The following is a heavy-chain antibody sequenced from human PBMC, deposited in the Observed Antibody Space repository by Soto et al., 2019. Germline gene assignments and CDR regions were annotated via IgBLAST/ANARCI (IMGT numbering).Heavy chain of an antibody. CDR1: GDTFSSYA. Sequence: QVQLVQSGAEVKKPGSSVKVSCKASGDTFSSYAISWVRQAPGQGLEWMGGIIPMFGASTYAQKFQARVTFTADESTATAYMELSSLRSDDTAVYYCARDPKDPETYYYGLDVWDQGTTVTVSS. V-gene: IGHV1-69*12. CDR3: ARDPKDPETYYYGLDV. J-gene: IGHJ6*02. CDR2: IIPMFGAS.